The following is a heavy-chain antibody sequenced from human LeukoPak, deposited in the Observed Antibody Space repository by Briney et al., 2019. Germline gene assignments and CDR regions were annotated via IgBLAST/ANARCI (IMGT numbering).Heavy chain of an antibody. V-gene: IGHV4-39*01. J-gene: IGHJ4*02. CDR3: ARQEDDVLTGYYLNY. CDR1: GGSISGSSYY. D-gene: IGHD3-9*01. Sequence: SETLSLTCTVSGGSISGSSYYWGWIRQPPGKGLEWIGSIFHSGSTYYNPSLKSRVTISVDTSKNQFSRKLSSVTAADTAVYYCARQEDDVLTGYYLNYWGQGTLVTVSS. CDR2: IFHSGST.